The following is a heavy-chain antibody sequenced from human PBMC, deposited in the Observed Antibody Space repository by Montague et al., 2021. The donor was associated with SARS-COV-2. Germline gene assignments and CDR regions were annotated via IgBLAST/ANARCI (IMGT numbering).Heavy chain of an antibody. CDR1: GVSVTDYY. CDR3: ARHLRVTTVTSHMYHYAMDV. CDR2: IYYSGST. V-gene: IGHV4-59*08. Sequence: SETLSLTCTVSGVSVTDYYWSWIRQSPGKGLEWIGCIYYSGSTNYNPSLTSRVTISVDTSKNQVSLKLTSVTAADTAVYYCARHLRVTTVTSHMYHYAMDVWGQGTTVTVSS. D-gene: IGHD4-11*01. J-gene: IGHJ6*02.